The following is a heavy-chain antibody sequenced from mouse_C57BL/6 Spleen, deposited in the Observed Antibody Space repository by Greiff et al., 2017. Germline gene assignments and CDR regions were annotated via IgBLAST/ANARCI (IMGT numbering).Heavy chain of an antibody. D-gene: IGHD1-1*01. CDR2: IDPGTGGT. J-gene: IGHJ1*03. CDR3: TREDITTVVGYFDF. Sequence: QVQLKESGAELVRPGASVTLSCKASGYTFTDYEMHWVKQTPVHGLEWIGAIDPGTGGTAYNQKFKGKAILTADKTSSTSYMELRSLTSEDAAVYYCTREDITTVVGYFDFWGTGTTVTVSS. CDR1: GYTFTDYE. V-gene: IGHV1-15*01.